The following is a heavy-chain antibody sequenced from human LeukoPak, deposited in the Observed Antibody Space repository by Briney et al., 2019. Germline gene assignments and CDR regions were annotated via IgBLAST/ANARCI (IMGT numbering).Heavy chain of an antibody. CDR2: IIPIFGTA. Sequence: SVKVSCKASGGTFSSYAISWVRQAPGQGLEWMGGIIPIFGTANYAQKSQGRVTITADKSTSTAYMELSSLRSEDTAVYYCAREARITMVRGVIPTFDYWGQGTLVTVSS. J-gene: IGHJ4*02. V-gene: IGHV1-69*06. CDR3: AREARITMVRGVIPTFDY. D-gene: IGHD3-10*01. CDR1: GGTFSSYA.